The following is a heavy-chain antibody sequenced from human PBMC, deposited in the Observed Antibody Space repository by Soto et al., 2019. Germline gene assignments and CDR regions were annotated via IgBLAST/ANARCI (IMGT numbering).Heavy chain of an antibody. Sequence: ASVKVSCKASGYTFTGYYMHWVRQAPGQGLEWMGWINPNSGGTNYAQKFQGWVTMTRHTSISKAYMELSRLKYDDTAVYYCARGGVVPAATWFDPWGQGTLVTVSS. CDR3: ARGGVVPAATWFDP. CDR1: GYTFTGYY. D-gene: IGHD2-2*01. J-gene: IGHJ5*02. CDR2: INPNSGGT. V-gene: IGHV1-2*04.